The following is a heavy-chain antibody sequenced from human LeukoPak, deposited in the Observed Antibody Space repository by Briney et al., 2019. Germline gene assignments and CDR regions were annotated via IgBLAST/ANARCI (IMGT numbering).Heavy chain of an antibody. V-gene: IGHV3-23*01. Sequence: GGSLRLSCAASGFIFSSYAMSWVRQAPGKGLEWVSAISGSGGSTYYADSVKGRFTISRDNSKNTLYLQMNSLRAGDTAVYYCAKFLPTHIVVANYYFDYWGQGTLVTVSS. J-gene: IGHJ4*02. CDR1: GFIFSSYA. CDR2: ISGSGGST. CDR3: AKFLPTHIVVANYYFDY. D-gene: IGHD2-21*01.